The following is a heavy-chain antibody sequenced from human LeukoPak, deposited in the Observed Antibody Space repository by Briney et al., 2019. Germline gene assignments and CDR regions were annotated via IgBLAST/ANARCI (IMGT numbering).Heavy chain of an antibody. Sequence: ASVKVSCKASGYTFTSYGISRVRQAPGQGLEWMGWISAYNGNTNYAQKLQGRVTMTTDTSTSTAYMELRSLRSDDTAVYYCARAHSLLWFRGRMYYFDYWGQGTLVTVSS. CDR3: ARAHSLLWFRGRMYYFDY. CDR1: GYTFTSYG. CDR2: ISAYNGNT. D-gene: IGHD3-10*01. V-gene: IGHV1-18*01. J-gene: IGHJ4*02.